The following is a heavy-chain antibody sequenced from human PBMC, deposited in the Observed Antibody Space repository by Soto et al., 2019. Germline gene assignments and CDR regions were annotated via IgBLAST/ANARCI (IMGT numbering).Heavy chain of an antibody. CDR3: ARAYGGDLDFDF. J-gene: IGHJ4*02. D-gene: IGHD3-10*01. CDR2: INTGSGNT. Sequence: QVQLVPSGAEVKKPGASVKVSCKASGYTFTNYAMHWVRQAPGQRLEWMGCINTGSGNTKYSQKFQGRVTITRDTSANTAYMELTSLISEDTAVYYCARAYGGDLDFDFWGQGTLVTVSS. V-gene: IGHV1-3*04. CDR1: GYTFTNYA.